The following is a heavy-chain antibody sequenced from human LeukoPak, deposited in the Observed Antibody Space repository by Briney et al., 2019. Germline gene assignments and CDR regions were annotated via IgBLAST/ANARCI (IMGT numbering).Heavy chain of an antibody. D-gene: IGHD5-24*01. J-gene: IGHJ6*03. Sequence: ASVKVSCKASGYTFTSYGISWVRQAPGQGLEGMGCISAYNGNTNYAQKLQGRVTMTTDTSTSTAYMELRSLRSDDTAVYYCARVNYSRSLYYYYYYMDVWGKGTTVTVSS. V-gene: IGHV1-18*01. CDR2: ISAYNGNT. CDR3: ARVNYSRSLYYYYYYMDV. CDR1: GYTFTSYG.